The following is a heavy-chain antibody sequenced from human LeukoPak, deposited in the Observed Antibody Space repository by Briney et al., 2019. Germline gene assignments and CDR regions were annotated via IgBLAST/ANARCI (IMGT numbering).Heavy chain of an antibody. J-gene: IGHJ4*02. V-gene: IGHV4-39*01. D-gene: IGHD3-16*01. Sequence: SEILSLTCTVSGGSISSSSYYWGWIRQPPGKGLEWIGSIYYSGSTYYNPSLKSRVTISVDTSKNQFSLRLSSVTAADTAVYYCASYVWGSYFGPKRFDYWGQGTLVTVSS. CDR3: ASYVWGSYFGPKRFDY. CDR1: GGSISSSSYY. CDR2: IYYSGST.